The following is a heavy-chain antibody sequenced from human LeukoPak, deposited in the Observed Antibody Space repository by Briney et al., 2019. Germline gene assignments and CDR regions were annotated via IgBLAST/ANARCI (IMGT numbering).Heavy chain of an antibody. CDR1: GFTFNNYG. CDR3: AKGINYYYYMDV. V-gene: IGHV3-30*02. CDR2: IRDNGSTK. Sequence: GGSLRLSCAASGFTFNNYGMHWVRQAPGKGLEWVAFIRDNGSTKYYGDSVKGRFTISRDKSKNTLYLQMNSLRAEDTAVYYCAKGINYYYYMDVWGKGTTVTVSS. J-gene: IGHJ6*03.